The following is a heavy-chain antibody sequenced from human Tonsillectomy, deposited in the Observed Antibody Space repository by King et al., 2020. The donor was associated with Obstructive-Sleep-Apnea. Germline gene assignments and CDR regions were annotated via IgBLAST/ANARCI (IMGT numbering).Heavy chain of an antibody. Sequence: VQLVESGGGLVQPGGSMRLSCAASGFTFSSYAMNWVRQAPGKGLEWVSVITTGGSTYYADSVKGRFTISRDNSKNTLYLQMKSLRAEDTAEYYCAKVSRDGCIVEVPAAKEYYYYYYDLDVWGQGTTVTVSS. CDR1: GFTFSSYA. V-gene: IGHV3-23*04. CDR2: ITTGGST. D-gene: IGHD2-2*01. J-gene: IGHJ6*02. CDR3: AKVSRDGCIVEVPAAKEYYYYYYDLDV.